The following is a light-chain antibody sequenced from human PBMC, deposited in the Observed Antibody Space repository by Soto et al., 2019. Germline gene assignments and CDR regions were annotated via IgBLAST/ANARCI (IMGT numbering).Light chain of an antibody. J-gene: IGKJ1*01. CDR3: QQYKSYPWT. CDR2: GAS. CDR1: QSVSSN. V-gene: IGKV3-15*01. Sequence: EIVMTQSPATLSVSPGERATLSCRASQSVSSNLAWYQQKPGQAPRLPIYGASTRATGIPARFSGSGSGTEFTLTISGLQPDDFATYHCQQYKSYPWTFGQGTKVDIK.